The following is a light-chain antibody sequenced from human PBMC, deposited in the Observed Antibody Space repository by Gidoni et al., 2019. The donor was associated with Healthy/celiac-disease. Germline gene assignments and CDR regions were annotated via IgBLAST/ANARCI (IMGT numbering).Light chain of an antibody. Sequence: QSVLTQPPPVSGALGQRVTISCTGSNPNIGAGYAIHWYQQLPGTAPKLLIYGNSNRPSGVPDRFSGSKSGTSASLAITGLQAEDEADYYCQSYDSSLSGSVFGGGTKLTVL. CDR2: GNS. V-gene: IGLV1-40*01. J-gene: IGLJ3*02. CDR3: QSYDSSLSGSV. CDR1: NPNIGAGYA.